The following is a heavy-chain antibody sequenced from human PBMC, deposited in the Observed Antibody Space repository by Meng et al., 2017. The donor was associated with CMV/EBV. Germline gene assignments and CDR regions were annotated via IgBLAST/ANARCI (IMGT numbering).Heavy chain of an antibody. J-gene: IGHJ6*02. CDR3: ASGYYYYGMDV. Sequence: GSLRLSCTVSGGSISSYYWSWIRQPPGKGLEWIGYIYYSGSTNYNPYLKSRVTISVDTSKNQFSLKLSSVTAADTAVYYCASGYYYYGMDVWGQGTTVTVSS. V-gene: IGHV4-59*01. CDR1: GGSISSYY. CDR2: IYYSGST.